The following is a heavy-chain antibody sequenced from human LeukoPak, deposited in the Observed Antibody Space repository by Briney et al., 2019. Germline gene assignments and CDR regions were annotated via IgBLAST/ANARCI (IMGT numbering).Heavy chain of an antibody. V-gene: IGHV4-59*01. CDR2: IYYSGST. CDR3: ARRYSYGSSLVYFDY. J-gene: IGHJ4*02. D-gene: IGHD5-18*01. CDR1: GGSSRSYY. Sequence: PSETLSLTCTDCGGSSRSYYWSWIRQPPGKGLEWIGYIYYSGSTNYNPSLKSRVTISVDTSKNQFSLKLSSVTAADTAVYYCARRYSYGSSLVYFDYWGQGTLVTVSS.